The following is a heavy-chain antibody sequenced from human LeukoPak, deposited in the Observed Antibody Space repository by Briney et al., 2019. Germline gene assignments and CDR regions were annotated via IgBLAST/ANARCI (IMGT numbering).Heavy chain of an antibody. D-gene: IGHD2-15*01. CDR3: ARDRYCSGGNCYGDAFDI. J-gene: IGHJ3*02. CDR1: GFSVRSNY. Sequence: GPLRLSCAASGFSVRSNYMSWVRQSPRKALEWVAIMYSGGSTDYADSVKGRFIISSDHSKNTLYLQMNSLRAEDTAVYYCARDRYCSGGNCYGDAFDIWGQGTMVTVSS. CDR2: MYSGGST. V-gene: IGHV3-53*01.